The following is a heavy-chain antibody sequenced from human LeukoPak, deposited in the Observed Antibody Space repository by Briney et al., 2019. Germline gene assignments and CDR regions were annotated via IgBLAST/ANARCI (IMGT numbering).Heavy chain of an antibody. CDR1: GGSISSSSYY. CDR3: VGFNYGFWSGYLDGGY. CDR2: IYYSGST. J-gene: IGHJ4*02. V-gene: IGHV4-39*01. Sequence: SETLSLTCTVSGGSISSSSYYWGWIRQPPGKGLEWIGSIYYSGSTYYNPSPKSRVTISVDTSKNQFSLKLSSVTAADTAVYYCVGFNYGFWSGYLDGGYWGQGTLVTVSS. D-gene: IGHD3-3*01.